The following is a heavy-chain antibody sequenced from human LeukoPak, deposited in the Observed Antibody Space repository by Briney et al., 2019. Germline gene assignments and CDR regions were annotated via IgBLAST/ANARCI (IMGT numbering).Heavy chain of an antibody. CDR2: ISAYNGNT. Sequence: ASVKVSCKTSGYTFISYGISWVRQAPGQGLEWMGWISAYNGNTNYAQKFQGRVSMTTDTSTSTAYMELRSLRADDTAVYHCARDKGMVGYCSGGSCYWPFDYWGQGTQVIVSS. V-gene: IGHV1-18*01. D-gene: IGHD2-15*01. CDR3: ARDKGMVGYCSGGSCYWPFDY. CDR1: GYTFISYG. J-gene: IGHJ4*02.